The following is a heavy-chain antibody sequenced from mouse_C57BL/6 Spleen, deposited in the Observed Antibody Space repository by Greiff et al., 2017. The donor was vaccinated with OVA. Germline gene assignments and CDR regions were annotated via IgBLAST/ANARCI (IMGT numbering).Heavy chain of an antibody. J-gene: IGHJ4*01. CDR3: ASGGIPALYAMDY. Sequence: VMLVESGPGLVQPSQSLSITCTVSGFSLTSYGVHWVRQSPGKGLEWLGVIWSGGSTDYNAAFISRLSISKDNSKSQVFFKMNSLQADDTAIYYCASGGIPALYAMDYWGQGTSVTVSS. CDR1: GFSLTSYG. CDR2: IWSGGST. V-gene: IGHV2-2*01. D-gene: IGHD5-1-1*01.